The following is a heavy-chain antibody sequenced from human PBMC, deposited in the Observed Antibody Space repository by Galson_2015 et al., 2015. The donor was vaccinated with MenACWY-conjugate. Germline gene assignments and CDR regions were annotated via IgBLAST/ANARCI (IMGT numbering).Heavy chain of an antibody. V-gene: IGHV3-7*03. Sequence: SLRLSCAASGFTFSSYWMSWVRQAPGKGLEWVANIKQDGSEKYYVDSVKGRFTISRDNAKNSLYLQMNSLRAEDTAVYYCARAGYSSSLAAFEIWGQGTMVTVSS. D-gene: IGHD6-13*01. CDR3: ARAGYSSSLAAFEI. CDR1: GFTFSSYW. J-gene: IGHJ3*02. CDR2: IKQDGSEK.